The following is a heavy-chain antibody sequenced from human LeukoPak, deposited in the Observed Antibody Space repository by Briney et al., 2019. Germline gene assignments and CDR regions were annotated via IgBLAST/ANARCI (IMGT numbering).Heavy chain of an antibody. CDR2: ISYDGSNK. Sequence: GGSLRLSCAASGFTFSNYVMQWVHQAPGKGLEWVAVISYDGSNKYYADSVKSRFTISRDNSKNTLYLQMNSLRAEDTAVYYCAKKGSNNRIAAAGTIDYWGQGTLVTVSS. CDR1: GFTFSNYV. V-gene: IGHV3-30*18. CDR3: AKKGSNNRIAAAGTIDY. J-gene: IGHJ4*02. D-gene: IGHD6-13*01.